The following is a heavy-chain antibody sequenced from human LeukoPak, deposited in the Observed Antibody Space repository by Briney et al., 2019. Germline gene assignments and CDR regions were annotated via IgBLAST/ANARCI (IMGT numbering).Heavy chain of an antibody. Sequence: GGSLRLSCAASRFTFSNYWMTWVRQAPGKGLEWVGNINQDAGEINYVDSVKGRFTISRVNAENSLYLQMNSLRAEDTAIYYCARDRHINSWSNDRFDYWGQGALVTVSS. V-gene: IGHV3-7*01. CDR2: INQDAGEI. CDR3: ARDRHINSWSNDRFDY. D-gene: IGHD6-13*01. J-gene: IGHJ4*02. CDR1: RFTFSNYW.